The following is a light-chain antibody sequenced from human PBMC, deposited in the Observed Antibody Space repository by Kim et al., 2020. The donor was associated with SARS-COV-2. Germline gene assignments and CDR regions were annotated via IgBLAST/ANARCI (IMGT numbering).Light chain of an antibody. CDR1: RSVSSY. V-gene: IGKV3-11*01. Sequence: SLSPGERATPSCRASRSVSSYLAWYQQKPGQAPRLLIYDASNRATGIPARFSGSGSGTDFTLTISSLEPEDFAVYYCQQRSNWPTFGQGTKVEIK. CDR3: QQRSNWPT. J-gene: IGKJ1*01. CDR2: DAS.